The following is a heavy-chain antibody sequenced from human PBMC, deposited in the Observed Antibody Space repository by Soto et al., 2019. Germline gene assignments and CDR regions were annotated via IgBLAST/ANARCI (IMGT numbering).Heavy chain of an antibody. Sequence: PGGSLRLSCAASGFTFSSYGMHWVRQAPGKGLEWVAVISYDGRNKYYADSVKGRFTISRDTSKNTLYLQMNSLRAEDTAVYYCAKPSRYGGFGELHCYYYYMDVWGKGTTVTVSS. CDR2: ISYDGRNK. CDR1: GFTFSSYG. V-gene: IGHV3-30*18. CDR3: AKPSRYGGFGELHCYYYYMDV. D-gene: IGHD3-10*01. J-gene: IGHJ6*03.